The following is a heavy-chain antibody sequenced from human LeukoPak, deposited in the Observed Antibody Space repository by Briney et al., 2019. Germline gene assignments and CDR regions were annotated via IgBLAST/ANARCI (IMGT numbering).Heavy chain of an antibody. CDR2: IGGHETDT. V-gene: IGHV3-23*01. D-gene: IGHD2-8*01. J-gene: IGHJ3*02. CDR3: AKDRQRRNGVWDPFDI. Sequence: GGSLRLSCAVSGFTFSEYAMSWVRQAPGKGLEWVSGIGGHETDTHYAVSVRGRFTISRDNSKSTLYLEMSSLRAEDTAAYYCAKDRQRRNGVWDPFDIWGQGTMVTVSS. CDR1: GFTFSEYA.